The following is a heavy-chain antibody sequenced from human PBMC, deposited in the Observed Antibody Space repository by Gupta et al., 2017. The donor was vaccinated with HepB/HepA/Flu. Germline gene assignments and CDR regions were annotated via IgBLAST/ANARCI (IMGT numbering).Heavy chain of an antibody. CDR2: VNPNSGAT. D-gene: IGHD3-10*01. J-gene: IGHJ6*03. CDR1: GYTFTYYY. CDR3: ARPRISLIRGVIHDYYYMDV. Sequence: QVQLVQSGAEVKKPGASVKVSCTASGYTFTYYYMPWVRQAPGQELEWLGWVNPNSGATIYARKFQGRVTMTTDTSINTAYMELTRLTSDDTAVYYCARPRISLIRGVIHDYYYMDVWGKGTTVTVSS. V-gene: IGHV1-2*02.